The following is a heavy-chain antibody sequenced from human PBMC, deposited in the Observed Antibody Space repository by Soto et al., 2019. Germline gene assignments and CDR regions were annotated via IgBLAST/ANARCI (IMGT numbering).Heavy chain of an antibody. J-gene: IGHJ6*02. CDR2: IIPIFGTA. CDR1: GGTFSSYA. D-gene: IGHD6-19*01. V-gene: IGHV1-69*06. CDR3: ARERRWLVRKTYYYYGMDV. Sequence: QVQLVQSGAEVKKPGSSVKVSCKASGGTFSSYAISWVRQAPGQGLEWMGGIIPIFGTANYAQKFQGRVTITADKSTSTAYMELSSLRSEDTAVYYCARERRWLVRKTYYYYGMDVWGQGTTVTVSS.